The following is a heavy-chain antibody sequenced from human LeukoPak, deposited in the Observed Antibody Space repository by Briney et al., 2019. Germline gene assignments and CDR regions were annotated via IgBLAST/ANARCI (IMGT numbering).Heavy chain of an antibody. Sequence: PSETLSLSCTVSGGSISSSSYCWGRIPQPPGKGLEWTGSIYYSGSTYYNPSLKSRVTISVDTSKNQFSLKLSSVTAADTAVYYCAAGDDYYYYYMDVWGKGTTVTVSS. CDR1: GGSISSSSYC. CDR3: AAGDDYYYYYMDV. CDR2: IYYSGST. D-gene: IGHD7-27*01. V-gene: IGHV4-39*01. J-gene: IGHJ6*03.